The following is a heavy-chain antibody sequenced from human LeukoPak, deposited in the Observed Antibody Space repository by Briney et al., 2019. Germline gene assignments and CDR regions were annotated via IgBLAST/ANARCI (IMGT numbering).Heavy chain of an antibody. Sequence: GGSLRLSCAASGFTFSSYKMNWVRQAPGKGLEWVSSISNSSNYIYYADSVEGRFTISRDNAKNSLFLQMNSLRAEDTAVFYCARGTVATGLDYWGQGTLVTVSS. J-gene: IGHJ4*02. D-gene: IGHD4-17*01. CDR2: ISNSSNYI. CDR3: ARGTVATGLDY. V-gene: IGHV3-21*01. CDR1: GFTFSSYK.